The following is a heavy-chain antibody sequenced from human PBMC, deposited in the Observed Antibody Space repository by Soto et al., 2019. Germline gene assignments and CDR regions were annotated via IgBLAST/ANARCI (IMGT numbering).Heavy chain of an antibody. CDR2: INHSGST. D-gene: IGHD6-13*01. Sequence: SETLSLTCAFYGGSFSGYYWSWIRQPPGKGLEWIGEINHSGSTNYNPSLKSRVTISVDTSKNQFSLKLSSVTAADTAVYYCARALNLGEQQLVPNWFDPWGQGTLVTVSS. V-gene: IGHV4-34*01. CDR3: ARALNLGEQQLVPNWFDP. CDR1: GGSFSGYY. J-gene: IGHJ5*02.